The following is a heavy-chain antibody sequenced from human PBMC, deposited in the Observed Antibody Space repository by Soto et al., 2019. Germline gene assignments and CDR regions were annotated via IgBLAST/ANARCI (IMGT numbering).Heavy chain of an antibody. CDR1: GGSFSGYY. CDR3: ARETGVVVPAAMYAGGFDY. V-gene: IGHV4-34*01. J-gene: IGHJ4*02. CDR2: INHSGST. D-gene: IGHD2-2*01. Sequence: SETLSLTCAVYGGSFSGYYWSWIRQPPGKGLEWTGEINHSGSTNYNPSLKSRVTISVDTSKNQFSLKLSSVTAADTAVYYCARETGVVVPAAMYAGGFDYWGQGTLVTVSS.